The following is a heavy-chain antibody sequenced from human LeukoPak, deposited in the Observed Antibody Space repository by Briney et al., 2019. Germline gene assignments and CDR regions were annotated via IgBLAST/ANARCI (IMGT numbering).Heavy chain of an antibody. CDR3: ARDGKPSSTSLLTWFDP. CDR1: GGSVSSGSYY. D-gene: IGHD2-2*01. J-gene: IGHJ5*02. V-gene: IGHV4-61*01. CDR2: IYYSGST. Sequence: SETLSLTCTVSGGSVSSGSYYWSWIRQPPEKGLEWIGYIYYSGSTNYNPSLKSRVTMSVDTSKNQFSLKLSSVTAADTAVYYCARDGKPSSTSLLTWFDPWGQGTLVTVSS.